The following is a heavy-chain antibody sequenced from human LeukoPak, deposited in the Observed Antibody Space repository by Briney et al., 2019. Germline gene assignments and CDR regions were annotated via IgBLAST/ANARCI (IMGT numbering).Heavy chain of an antibody. CDR2: IIPIFGTA. CDR3: ARDESSGRPN. CDR1: GGTFSSYA. D-gene: IGHD6-19*01. Sequence: ASVKASCKASGGTFSSYAISWVRQAPGEGVGWMGRIIPIFGTANYAQKFQGRVTITTDESTSTAYMELSSLRSEDTAVYYCARDESSGRPNWGQGTLVTVSS. V-gene: IGHV1-69*05. J-gene: IGHJ4*02.